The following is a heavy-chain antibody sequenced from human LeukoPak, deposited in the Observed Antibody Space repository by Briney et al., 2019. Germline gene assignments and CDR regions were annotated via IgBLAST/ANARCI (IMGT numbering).Heavy chain of an antibody. J-gene: IGHJ2*01. CDR2: ISWNSGSI. D-gene: IGHD3-22*01. Sequence: PGGSLRLSCAASGFTFDDYAMHWVRQAPGKGLEWVSGISWNSGSIGYADSVKGRFTISRDNAKNSLYLQMNSLRAEDTALYYCAKSAVVITTLRSRYFDLWGRGTLVTVSS. CDR3: AKSAVVITTLRSRYFDL. V-gene: IGHV3-9*01. CDR1: GFTFDDYA.